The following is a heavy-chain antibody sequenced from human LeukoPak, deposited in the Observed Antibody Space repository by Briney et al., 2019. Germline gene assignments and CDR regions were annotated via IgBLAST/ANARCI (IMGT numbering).Heavy chain of an antibody. CDR2: INWNGGST. V-gene: IGHV3-20*04. J-gene: IGHJ5*02. Sequence: PGGSLRLSCAASGFTFDDYGMSWVRQAPGKGLEWVSGINWNGGSTGYAGSVKGRFTISRDNAKNSLYLQMNGLRAEDTALYYCARDFGYSSGFDPWGQGTLVTVSS. CDR1: GFTFDDYG. D-gene: IGHD6-19*01. CDR3: ARDFGYSSGFDP.